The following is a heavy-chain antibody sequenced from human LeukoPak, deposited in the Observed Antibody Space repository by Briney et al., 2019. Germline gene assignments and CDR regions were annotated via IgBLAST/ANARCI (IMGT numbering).Heavy chain of an antibody. CDR3: ARDDFWSGYYYFDY. J-gene: IGHJ4*02. Sequence: ASVKVSCKASGYTFTSYGISWVRQAPGQGREWMGWISAYNGNTNDAQKLQGRVTMTTDTSTSTAYMELRSLRSDDTAVYYCARDDFWSGYYYFDYWGQGTLVTVSS. CDR1: GYTFTSYG. CDR2: ISAYNGNT. V-gene: IGHV1-18*01. D-gene: IGHD3-3*01.